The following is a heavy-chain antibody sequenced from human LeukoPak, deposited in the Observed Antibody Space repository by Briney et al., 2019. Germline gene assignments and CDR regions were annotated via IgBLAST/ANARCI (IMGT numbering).Heavy chain of an antibody. J-gene: IGHJ4*02. Sequence: GASVKVSCKASGYTFTRYYMHWVRQSPRQGLEGLGWINPNSGGTNYATKFHGRVTMTRDTSISTAYMELSRLRSDDTAVYYCARGPGITGTILGWGQGTLVTVSS. CDR3: ARGPGITGTILG. CDR2: INPNSGGT. D-gene: IGHD1-7*01. V-gene: IGHV1-2*02. CDR1: GYTFTRYY.